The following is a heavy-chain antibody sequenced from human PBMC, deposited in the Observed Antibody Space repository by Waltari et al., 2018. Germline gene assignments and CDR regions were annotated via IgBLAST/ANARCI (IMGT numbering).Heavy chain of an antibody. CDR1: GFTFSSSA. CDR2: IAYDGRNK. Sequence: QVQLVESGGGVVQPGRSLRLSCAASGFTFSSSAMHWVRQAPGKGLEWVTIIAYDGRNKYYADSVKGRFAISRDNSENTLYLQMNSLRAEDTAVYYCARDPNVGRIDYWGQGTLVTVSS. D-gene: IGHD1-26*01. V-gene: IGHV3-30*09. J-gene: IGHJ4*02. CDR3: ARDPNVGRIDY.